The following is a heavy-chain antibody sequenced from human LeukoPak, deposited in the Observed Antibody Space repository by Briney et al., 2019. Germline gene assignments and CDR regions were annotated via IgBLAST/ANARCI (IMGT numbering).Heavy chain of an antibody. D-gene: IGHD3-22*01. V-gene: IGHV3-23*01. CDR1: GCTFSTSG. J-gene: IGHJ4*02. CDR3: AKDSSITMIVVVIPSYFDY. Sequence: GGPLRVSCAASGCTFSTSGMNWVRQAPGKGLEWISGISGTGDTIYYADSVKGRFTISRDNSKNTLYLQMNSLRAEDTAVYYCAKDSSITMIVVVIPSYFDYWGQGTLVTVSS. CDR2: ISGTGDTI.